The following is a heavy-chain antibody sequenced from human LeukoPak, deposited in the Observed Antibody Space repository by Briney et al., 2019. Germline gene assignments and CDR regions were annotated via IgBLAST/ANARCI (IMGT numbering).Heavy chain of an antibody. CDR1: GFTFSSYG. V-gene: IGHV3-30*03. D-gene: IGHD6-19*01. Sequence: PGGSLRLSCAASGFTFSSYGMHWVRQAPGKGLEWVAVISYDGSNKYYADSVKGRFTISRDNSKNTLYLQMNSLRAEDTAVYYCATTVAKAVAGPEDYWGQGTLVTVSS. J-gene: IGHJ4*02. CDR3: ATTVAKAVAGPEDY. CDR2: ISYDGSNK.